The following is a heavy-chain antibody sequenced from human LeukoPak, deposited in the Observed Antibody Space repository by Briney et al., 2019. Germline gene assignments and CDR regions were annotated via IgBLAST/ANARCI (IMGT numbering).Heavy chain of an antibody. D-gene: IGHD6-13*01. CDR3: ARANGGSSWPKQFDY. CDR1: GFTVSSNY. CDR2: IYSGGST. Sequence: PGGSLRLSCAASGFTVSSNYMSWVRQAPGKGLEWVSVIYSGGSTYYADSVKGRFTISRDNSKNTLYLQMNGLRAEDTAVYYCARANGGSSWPKQFDYWGQGTLVTVSS. J-gene: IGHJ4*02. V-gene: IGHV3-66*01.